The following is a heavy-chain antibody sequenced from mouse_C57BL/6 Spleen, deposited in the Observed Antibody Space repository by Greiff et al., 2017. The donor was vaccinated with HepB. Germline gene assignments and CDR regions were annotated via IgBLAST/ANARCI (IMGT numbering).Heavy chain of an antibody. CDR3: ARNYYGSRGRYFDV. CDR1: GYSFTGYY. Sequence: EVQLQESGPELVKPGASVKISCKASGYSFTGYYMNWVKQSPEKSLEWIGEINPSTGGTTYNQKFKAKATLTVDKSSSTAYMQLKSLTSEDSAVYYCARNYYGSRGRYFDVWGTGTTVTVSS. CDR2: INPSTGGT. V-gene: IGHV1-42*01. D-gene: IGHD1-1*01. J-gene: IGHJ1*03.